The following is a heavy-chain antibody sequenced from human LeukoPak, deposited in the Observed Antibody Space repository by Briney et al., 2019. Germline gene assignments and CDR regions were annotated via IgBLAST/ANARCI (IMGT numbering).Heavy chain of an antibody. J-gene: IGHJ4*02. Sequence: GASVKVSCKASGYTFTGYYMHWVRQAPGQGLEWMGRIIPIFGTANYAQKFQGRVTITTDESTSTAYMELSSLRSEDTAVYYCARVGVEWELPDYWGQGTLVTASS. CDR1: GYTFTGYY. CDR2: IIPIFGTA. D-gene: IGHD1-26*01. V-gene: IGHV1-69*05. CDR3: ARVGVEWELPDY.